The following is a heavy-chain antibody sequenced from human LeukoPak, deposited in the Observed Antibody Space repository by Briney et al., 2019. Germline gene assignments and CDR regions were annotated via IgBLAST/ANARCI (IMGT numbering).Heavy chain of an antibody. CDR3: AKDITRGPYDYVWGSYLDY. V-gene: IGHV3-43D*03. Sequence: PGGSLRLSCAASGFTFDDYAMHWVRQAPGKGLERVSLISWDGGSTYYADSVKGRFTISRDNSKNSLYLQMNSLRAEDTALYYCAKDITRGPYDYVWGSYLDYWGQGTLVTVSS. J-gene: IGHJ4*02. CDR1: GFTFDDYA. D-gene: IGHD3-16*01. CDR2: ISWDGGST.